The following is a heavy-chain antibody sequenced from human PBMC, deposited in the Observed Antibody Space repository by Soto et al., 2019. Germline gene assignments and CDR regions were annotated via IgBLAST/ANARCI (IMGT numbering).Heavy chain of an antibody. CDR1: GFTFSHYV. V-gene: IGHV3-23*01. D-gene: IGHD3-10*01. Sequence: PGGSLRRSCAASGFTFSHYVLSWVRQAPGRGLEWVSSISGSGSSVYLADSVRGRFTMSRDLSRNTVSLQMNRLRAEDTAIYYCAKVRASYLSASYFYYGLDVWGQGTTVTVSS. CDR3: AKVRASYLSASYFYYGLDV. CDR2: ISGSGSSV. J-gene: IGHJ6*02.